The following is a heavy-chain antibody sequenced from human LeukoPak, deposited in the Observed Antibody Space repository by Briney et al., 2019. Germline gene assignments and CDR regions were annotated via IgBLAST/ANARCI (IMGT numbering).Heavy chain of an antibody. CDR1: GFTFSSYE. D-gene: IGHD3-22*01. V-gene: IGHV3-21*04. J-gene: IGHJ4*02. Sequence: GGSLRLSCAASGFTFSSYEMNWVRQAPGKGLEWVSSISSSSSYIYYADSVKGRFTISRDNSKNTLYLQMNSLRAEDTAVYYCAKGGSGYYYDHLIDYWGQGTLVTVSS. CDR2: ISSSSSYI. CDR3: AKGGSGYYYDHLIDY.